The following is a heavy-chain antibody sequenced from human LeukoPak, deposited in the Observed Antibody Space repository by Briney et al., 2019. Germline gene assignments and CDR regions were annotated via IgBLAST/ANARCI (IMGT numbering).Heavy chain of an antibody. CDR2: IYYTGST. CDR1: GGSVSHGIYY. D-gene: IGHD5-18*01. CDR3: ASFRTYSYGKEFDS. J-gene: IGHJ4*02. V-gene: IGHV4-61*01. Sequence: SETLSLTCSVSGGSVSHGIYYWSWIRQPPGKGLECIGYIYYTGSTNYNPSLKSRVTISVDTSKNQFSLKLSSVTAADTAVYYCASFRTYSYGKEFDSWGQGTLVTVSS.